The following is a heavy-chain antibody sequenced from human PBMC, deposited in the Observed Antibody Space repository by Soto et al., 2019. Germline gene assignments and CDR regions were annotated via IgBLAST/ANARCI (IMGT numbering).Heavy chain of an antibody. Sequence: SVKVSCKTSGGTFSSYAISWVRQAPGQGLEWMGGIIPIFGTANYAQKFQGRVTITADESTSTAYMELSSLRSEDTAVYYCARANFDWLLSKPYYYYYGMDVWGQGTTVTVSS. CDR2: IIPIFGTA. CDR3: ARANFDWLLSKPYYYYYGMDV. J-gene: IGHJ6*02. CDR1: GGTFSSYA. V-gene: IGHV1-69*13. D-gene: IGHD3-9*01.